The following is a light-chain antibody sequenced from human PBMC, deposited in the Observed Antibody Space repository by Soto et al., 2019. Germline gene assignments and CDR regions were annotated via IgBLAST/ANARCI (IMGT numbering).Light chain of an antibody. V-gene: IGKV1-33*01. CDR3: QQYDHLPLT. CDR1: QDISNY. CDR2: DAS. J-gene: IGKJ4*01. Sequence: DIQMTQSPSSLSASVGDRVTITCQASQDISNYLNWYQQKPGKAPKLLICDASDLQTGVPSRFSGSGSGTDFTLTISSLQPEDFATYYCQQYDHLPLTFGGGTRVEI.